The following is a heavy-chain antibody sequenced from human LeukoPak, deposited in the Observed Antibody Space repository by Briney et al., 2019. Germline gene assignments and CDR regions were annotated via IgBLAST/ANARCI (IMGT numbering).Heavy chain of an antibody. V-gene: IGHV1-18*01. CDR3: ARRYCSGGSCQEDY. CDR1: GYTFTSYG. D-gene: IGHD2-15*01. CDR2: ISAYNGNT. J-gene: IGHJ4*02. Sequence: ATVKVSCKASGYTFTSYGISWVRQAPGQGLEWMGWISAYNGNTNYAQKLQGRVTMTTDTSTSTAYMELRSLRSDDTAVYYCARRYCSGGSCQEDYWGQGTLVTVSS.